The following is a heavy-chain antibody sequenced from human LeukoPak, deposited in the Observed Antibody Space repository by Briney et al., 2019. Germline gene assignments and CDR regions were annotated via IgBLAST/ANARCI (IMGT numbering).Heavy chain of an antibody. CDR3: ARRSPVGSYVSGSYYYYGMDV. J-gene: IGHJ6*02. CDR1: GGSISSYY. Sequence: RPTETLSLMCSVSGGSISSYYWSWIRQPPGKGLEWIGYIYYSGSSNYNPSLKSRVTISVDTSKNQFSLKLSSVTAADTAVYYCARRSPVGSYVSGSYYYYGMDVWGQGTTVTVSS. CDR2: IYYSGSS. V-gene: IGHV4-59*08. D-gene: IGHD1-26*01.